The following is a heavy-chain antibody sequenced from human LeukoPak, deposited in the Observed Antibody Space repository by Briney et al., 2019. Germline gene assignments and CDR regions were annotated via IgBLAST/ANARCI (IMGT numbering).Heavy chain of an antibody. V-gene: IGHV3-21*01. CDR3: AELGITMIGGV. CDR2: ISSSSSYI. CDR1: GFTSSSYS. Sequence: GGSLRFSGAASGFTSSSYSMNWVRQAPGKGLEWVSSISSSSSYIYYADSVKGRFTISRDNAKNSLYLQMNSLRAEDTAVYYCAELGITMIGGVWGKGTTVTISS. D-gene: IGHD3-10*02. J-gene: IGHJ6*04.